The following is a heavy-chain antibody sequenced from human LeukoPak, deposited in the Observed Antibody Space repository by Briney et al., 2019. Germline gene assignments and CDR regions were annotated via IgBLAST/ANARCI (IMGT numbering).Heavy chain of an antibody. Sequence: PSETLSLICSVSSYSINSNYYWGWIRQSPGKGLEWIGSIYHTGSTYYNPSLKSRVTTSLDASNKQFSLRLSSVTAADTAVYYCARGSHPVTGTLGGYFDPWGQGTLVTVSS. CDR2: IYHTGST. D-gene: IGHD6-19*01. CDR3: ARGSHPVTGTLGGYFDP. J-gene: IGHJ4*02. CDR1: SYSINSNYY. V-gene: IGHV4-38-2*02.